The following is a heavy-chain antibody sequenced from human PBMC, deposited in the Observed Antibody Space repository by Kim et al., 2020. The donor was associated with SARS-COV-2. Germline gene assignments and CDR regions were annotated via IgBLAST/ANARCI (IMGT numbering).Heavy chain of an antibody. CDR3: ARTGDHRPYDY. V-gene: IGHV3-74*01. CDR1: GFTFSSYW. D-gene: IGHD3-16*01. Sequence: GGSLRLSCAASGFTFSSYWMDWVRQVPGKGLVWVSRIKSDGSSTNYADSVKGRLTISRDNAKNTLYLQMNSLRAEDTAVYYCARTGDHRPYDYWGQGTLVTVSS. J-gene: IGHJ4*02. CDR2: IKSDGSST.